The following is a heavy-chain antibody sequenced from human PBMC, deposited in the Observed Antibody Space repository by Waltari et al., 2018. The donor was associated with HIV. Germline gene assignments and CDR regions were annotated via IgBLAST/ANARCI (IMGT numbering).Heavy chain of an antibody. Sequence: QVQLVESGGGVVQPGRSLRLSCAASGFTFSSYGMHWVRQAPGKGVEWLAVVWYDGKNKYYAASVKGRFTVSRDNSKNTLFLQMNSLRVDDTAVYYCARTPYDTSGYCFDYWGQGTLVTVSS. V-gene: IGHV3-33*01. J-gene: IGHJ4*02. D-gene: IGHD3-22*01. CDR3: ARTPYDTSGYCFDY. CDR2: VWYDGKNK. CDR1: GFTFSSYG.